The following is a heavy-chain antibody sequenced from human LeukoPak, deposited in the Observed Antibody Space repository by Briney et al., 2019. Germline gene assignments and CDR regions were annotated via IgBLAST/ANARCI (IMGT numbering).Heavy chain of an antibody. J-gene: IGHJ4*02. CDR3: AKGEQQLVAVVY. D-gene: IGHD6-13*01. Sequence: GRSLRLSCAASGFTFSSYAMHWVRQAPGKGLEWVAVISYDGSNKYYADSVKGRFTISRDNSKNTLYLQMNSLRAEDTAVYYCAKGEQQLVAVVYWGQGTLVTVSS. CDR2: ISYDGSNK. CDR1: GFTFSSYA. V-gene: IGHV3-30-3*01.